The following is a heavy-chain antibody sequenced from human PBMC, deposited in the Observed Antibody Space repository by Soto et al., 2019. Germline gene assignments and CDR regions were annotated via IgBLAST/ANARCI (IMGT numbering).Heavy chain of an antibody. CDR3: ARVKQQLVRGTWFDP. CDR2: ISTYNGNT. D-gene: IGHD6-13*01. J-gene: IGHJ5*02. Sequence: QVQLVQSGAEVKKPGASVKVSCKASGYTFTSYGISWVRQAPGQGLEWMGWISTYNGNTNYAQKLQGRVTMTTDTSTSTAYMELRSLRSDDTAVYYCARVKQQLVRGTWFDPWGQGTLVTVSS. V-gene: IGHV1-18*01. CDR1: GYTFTSYG.